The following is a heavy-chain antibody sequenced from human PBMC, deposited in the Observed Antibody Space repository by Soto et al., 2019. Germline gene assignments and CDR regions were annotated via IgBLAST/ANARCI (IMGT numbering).Heavy chain of an antibody. CDR3: ARLREGQWPDPPTH. V-gene: IGHV4-39*01. J-gene: IGHJ1*01. CDR2: IYYSGST. D-gene: IGHD6-19*01. CDR1: GGSISSSSYY. Sequence: SETLSLTCTVSGGSISSSSYYWGWIRQPPGKGLEWIGSIYYSGSTYYNPSLKSRVTISVDTSKNQFSLKLSSVTAADTVVYSCARLREGQWPDPPTHWGQGTLVTVSS.